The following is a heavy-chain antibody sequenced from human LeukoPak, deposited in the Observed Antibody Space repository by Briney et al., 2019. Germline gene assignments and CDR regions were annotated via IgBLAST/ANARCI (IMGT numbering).Heavy chain of an antibody. Sequence: PSETLSLTCTVSGGSISSSSYYWGWIRQPPGKGLEWIGTIYYSGSTYYNPSLKSRVTISVDTSENQFSLKLSSVTAADTAVYYCARGNYYDSSGYYSLDASDIWGQGTMVTVSS. V-gene: IGHV4-39*01. D-gene: IGHD3-22*01. J-gene: IGHJ3*02. CDR3: ARGNYYDSSGYYSLDASDI. CDR2: IYYSGST. CDR1: GGSISSSSYY.